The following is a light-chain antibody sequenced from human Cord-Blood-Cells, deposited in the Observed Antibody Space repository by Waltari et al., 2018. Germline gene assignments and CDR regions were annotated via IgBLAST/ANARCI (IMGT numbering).Light chain of an antibody. J-gene: IGKJ3*01. CDR1: QGMSSW. V-gene: IGKV1-12*01. Sequence: DIQLTQSPSSVSASVGARVTLTWRARQGMSSWLAWYQQKPGKAPKLLIYAASSLQSGVPSRFSGRGSGTDCTLPNCSLQTEDFATYYCQQANSFPLSCTFGPGTKVDI. CDR2: AAS. CDR3: QQANSFPLSCT.